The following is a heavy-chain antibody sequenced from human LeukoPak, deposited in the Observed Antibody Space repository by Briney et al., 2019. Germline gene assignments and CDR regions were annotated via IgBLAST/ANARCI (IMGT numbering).Heavy chain of an antibody. D-gene: IGHD6-6*01. CDR2: IHDRGSD. J-gene: IGHJ1*01. V-gene: IGHV4-61*01. CDR3: ARYGLVEFRNAFQY. Sequence: SETLSLTCSVSGASITTTNFWWTWILQSPGSGLEWIGYIHDRGSDKYNPALERRATLSVDTSKNQFSLKLNSVTAADTAVYYCARYGLVEFRNAFQYWGQGILVSVSS. CDR1: GASITTTNFW.